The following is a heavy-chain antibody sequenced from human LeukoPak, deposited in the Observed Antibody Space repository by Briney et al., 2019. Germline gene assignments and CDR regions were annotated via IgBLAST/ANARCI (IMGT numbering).Heavy chain of an antibody. CDR1: GFSFSSYS. V-gene: IGHV3-48*02. J-gene: IGHJ4*02. Sequence: PGGSLRLSCAASGFSFSSYSMNWVRQAPGKGLQWVSYISSSTSIIYYADSVKGRFTISRDNAKNSLYLQMNSLRDEDTAVYYCARDGGKGCNSDYWGQGTLVTVSS. D-gene: IGHD2-15*01. CDR2: ISSSTSII. CDR3: ARDGGKGCNSDY.